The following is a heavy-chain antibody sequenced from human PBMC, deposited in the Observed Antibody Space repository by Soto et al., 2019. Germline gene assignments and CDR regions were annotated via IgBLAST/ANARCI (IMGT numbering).Heavy chain of an antibody. CDR2: IIPIFATV. D-gene: IGHD5-18*01. CDR3: ARGGSGYSSAPRYYFDY. V-gene: IGHV1-69*01. CDR1: GGSFSSNP. J-gene: IGHJ4*02. Sequence: QVQLVQSGSEVKKPGSSVKVSCKASGGSFSSNPISWVRQAPGQGLEWMAGIIPIFATVHYAQKFQGRVTITADESTSTAYMELTRLRSEDTAVYFCARGGSGYSSAPRYYFDYWGQGTLVTVSS.